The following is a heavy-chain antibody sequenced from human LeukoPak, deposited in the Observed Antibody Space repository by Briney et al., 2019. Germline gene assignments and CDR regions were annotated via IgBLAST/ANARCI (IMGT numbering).Heavy chain of an antibody. CDR1: GFTFSSYA. CDR2: ISYDGSNK. J-gene: IGHJ4*02. Sequence: GGSLRLSYAASGFTFSSYAMHWVRQAPGKGLEWVAVISYDGSNKYYADSVKGRFTISRDNSKNTLYLQMNSLRAEDTAVYYCARGRDILTGYYWGYFDYWGQGTLVTVSS. CDR3: ARGRDILTGYYWGYFDY. D-gene: IGHD3-9*01. V-gene: IGHV3-30-3*01.